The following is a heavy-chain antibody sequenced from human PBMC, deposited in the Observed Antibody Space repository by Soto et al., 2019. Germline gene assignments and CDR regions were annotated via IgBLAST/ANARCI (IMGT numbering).Heavy chain of an antibody. V-gene: IGHV3-15*01. CDR1: GFTFSNAW. J-gene: IGHJ6*03. D-gene: IGHD4-17*01. CDR3: TTALGSRDYALDYYYMDV. CDR2: IKSKTDGGTT. Sequence: EVQLVESGGGLVKPGGSLRLSCAASGFTFSNAWMSWVRQAPGKGLEWVVRIKSKTDGGTTDYAAPVKGRFTISRDDSKNTLYLQMNSLKTEDTAVYYCTTALGSRDYALDYYYMDVWGKGTTVTVSS.